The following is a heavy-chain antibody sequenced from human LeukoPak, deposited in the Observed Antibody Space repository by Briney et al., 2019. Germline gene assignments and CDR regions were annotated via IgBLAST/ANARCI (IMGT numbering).Heavy chain of an antibody. CDR2: IYYSGST. J-gene: IGHJ4*02. CDR3: ARTGSSGYYYFDY. D-gene: IGHD3-22*01. CDR1: GGSISSYY. Sequence: SETLSLTCTVSGGSISSYYWSCIRQPPGKGLEWIGYIYYSGSTNYNPSLKSRVTISVDTSKNQFSLKLSSVTAADTAVYYCARTGSSGYYYFDYWGQGTLVTVSS. V-gene: IGHV4-59*08.